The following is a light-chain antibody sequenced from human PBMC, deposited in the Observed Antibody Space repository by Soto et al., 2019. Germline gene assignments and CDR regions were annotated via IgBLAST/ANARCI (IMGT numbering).Light chain of an antibody. CDR3: CSYVGSYSLV. CDR1: SSVVGSYNL. J-gene: IGLJ2*01. Sequence: QSALTQPASVSGSPGQSITISCTGTSSVVGSYNLVSWYQQHPGKAPKLTIYEVSKRPSGVSNRFSGSKSGNTASLTISGLQAEDEADYYCCSYVGSYSLVFGGGTKVTVL. CDR2: EVS. V-gene: IGLV2-23*02.